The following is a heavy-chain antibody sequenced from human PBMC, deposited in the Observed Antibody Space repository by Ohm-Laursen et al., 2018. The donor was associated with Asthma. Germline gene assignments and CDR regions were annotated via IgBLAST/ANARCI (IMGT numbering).Heavy chain of an antibody. CDR1: GFTFSSYY. CDR3: VTDAWWSYVH. Sequence: SLRLSCTASGFTFSSYYMNWVRQLPGGSLEWVAKINPLGYEKYYMDSVRGRFTVSRDNAKNSLYLEMNSLRVEDTAVYYCVTDAWWSYVHWGLGTLVTVSS. D-gene: IGHD1-26*01. J-gene: IGHJ4*02. CDR2: INPLGYEK. V-gene: IGHV3-7*01.